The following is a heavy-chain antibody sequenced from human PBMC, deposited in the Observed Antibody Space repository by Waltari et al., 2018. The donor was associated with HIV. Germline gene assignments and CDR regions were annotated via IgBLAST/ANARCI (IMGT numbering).Heavy chain of an antibody. CDR3: AKGRFMVVLTGYPFDY. J-gene: IGHJ4*02. D-gene: IGHD3-9*01. CDR2: ISGSGGST. Sequence: EVQLLESGGGLVQPGGSLRLSCAASGFTFSSYAMSWVRQAPGKGLEWVSAISGSGGSTYYADSVKGRFTISRDNSKNTLYLQMNSLRAEDTAVYYCAKGRFMVVLTGYPFDYWGQGTLVTVSS. CDR1: GFTFSSYA. V-gene: IGHV3-23*01.